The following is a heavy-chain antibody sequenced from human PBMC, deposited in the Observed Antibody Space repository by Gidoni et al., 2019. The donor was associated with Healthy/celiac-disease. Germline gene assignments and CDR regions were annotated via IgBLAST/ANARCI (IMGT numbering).Heavy chain of an antibody. V-gene: IGHV1-69*01. CDR3: ARDRGDIVLMVYAGDRRWFDP. J-gene: IGHJ5*02. CDR1: GGTFSSYA. Sequence: QVQLVQSGAEVKKPGSSVNVSCKASGGTFSSYAISWVRQAPGQGLEWMGGIIPIFGTANYAQKFQGRVTITADESTSTAYMELSSLRSEDTAVYYCARDRGDIVLMVYAGDRRWFDPWGQGTLVTVSS. CDR2: IIPIFGTA. D-gene: IGHD2-8*01.